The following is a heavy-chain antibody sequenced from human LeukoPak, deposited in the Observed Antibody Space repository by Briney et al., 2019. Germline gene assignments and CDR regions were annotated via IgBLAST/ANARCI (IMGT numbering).Heavy chain of an antibody. CDR3: ARGSLMITFGGVIVT. D-gene: IGHD3-16*02. J-gene: IGHJ5*02. CDR1: GFTFSSYA. V-gene: IGHV3-30-3*01. CDR2: ISYDGSNK. Sequence: GRSLRLSCAASGFTFSSYAMHWVRQAPGKGLEWVAVISYDGSNKYYADSVKGRFTISRDNSKNTLYLQMNSLRAEDTAVYYCARGSLMITFGGVIVTWGQGTLVTVSS.